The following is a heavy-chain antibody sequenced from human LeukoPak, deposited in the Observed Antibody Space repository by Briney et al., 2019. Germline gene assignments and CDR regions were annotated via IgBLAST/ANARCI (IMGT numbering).Heavy chain of an antibody. V-gene: IGHV3-23*01. CDR1: GFTFSSYA. J-gene: IGHJ4*02. CDR2: ISGSGGST. CDR3: AKVRWYYDFWSGYYLPY. Sequence: GGSLRLSCAASGFTFSSYAMSWVRQAPGKGLEWVSAISGSGGSTYYADSVKGRFTISRDNSKNTLYLQMNSLRAEGTAVYYCAKVRWYYDFWSGYYLPYWGQGTLVTVSS. D-gene: IGHD3-3*01.